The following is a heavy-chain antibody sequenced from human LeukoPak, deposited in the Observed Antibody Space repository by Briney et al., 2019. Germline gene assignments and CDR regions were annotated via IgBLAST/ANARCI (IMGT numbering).Heavy chain of an antibody. Sequence: ASVKVSCKASGYTFTSYYMHWVRQAPGQGLEWMGIIKPSGGSTSYAQKFQGRVTMTRDTSTSTVYMELSSLRSEDPAVYYCARVHKEGGSYVSDRKAFDIWGQGTMVTVSS. D-gene: IGHD1-26*01. CDR3: ARVHKEGGSYVSDRKAFDI. V-gene: IGHV1-46*01. CDR1: GYTFTSYY. CDR2: IKPSGGST. J-gene: IGHJ3*02.